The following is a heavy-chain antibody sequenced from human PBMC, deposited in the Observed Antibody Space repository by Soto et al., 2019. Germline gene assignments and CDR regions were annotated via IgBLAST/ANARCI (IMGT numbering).Heavy chain of an antibody. CDR1: GFTFSSYG. CDR2: ISYDGSNK. D-gene: IGHD3-10*01. J-gene: IGHJ6*02. CDR3: AEDQGFGAPNYYSYYGMDV. V-gene: IGHV3-30*18. Sequence: QVQLVESGGGVVQPGRSLRLSCAASGFTFSSYGMHWVRQAPGKGLEWVAVISYDGSNKYYADSVKDRFTISRDNSKNTLYLQMNSLRAEDTAVYYCAEDQGFGAPNYYSYYGMDVWGQGTTVTVSS.